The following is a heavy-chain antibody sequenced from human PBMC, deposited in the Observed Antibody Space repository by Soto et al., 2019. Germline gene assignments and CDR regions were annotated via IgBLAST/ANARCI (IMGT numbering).Heavy chain of an antibody. CDR3: ARGTYRSKTDFDY. Sequence: PGGSLRLSCVASGFTFSDYYMTWIHQAPGSGLEWVSYSSSSSGTISYANSVKGRFTISRDNAQNSLYLQMTSLRAEDTAVYYCARGTYRSKTDFDYWGQGTLVTVSS. CDR2: SSSSSGTI. V-gene: IGHV3-11*01. D-gene: IGHD6-13*01. J-gene: IGHJ4*02. CDR1: GFTFSDYY.